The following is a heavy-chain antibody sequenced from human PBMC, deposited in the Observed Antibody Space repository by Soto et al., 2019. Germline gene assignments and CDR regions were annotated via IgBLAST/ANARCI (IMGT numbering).Heavy chain of an antibody. CDR2: IYHSGST. CDR1: SGSISSSNW. Sequence: SETLSLTCAVSSGSISSSNWWSWVRQPPGKGLEWIGEIYHSGSTNYNPTLKSRVTISVDKSKNQFSLKLCSVTAADTAVFYCSRVRNYGFCSGYFGYWGQGTLVTVSS. V-gene: IGHV4-4*02. D-gene: IGHD3-3*01. J-gene: IGHJ4*02. CDR3: SRVRNYGFCSGYFGY.